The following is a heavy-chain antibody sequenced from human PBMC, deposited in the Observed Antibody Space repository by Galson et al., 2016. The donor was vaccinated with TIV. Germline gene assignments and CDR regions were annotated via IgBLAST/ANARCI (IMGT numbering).Heavy chain of an antibody. J-gene: IGHJ6*02. V-gene: IGHV3-30*04. CDR1: GFTLRSHA. CDR3: VRGGARGYYYYGLDV. CDR2: ISHDEHLK. D-gene: IGHD3-16*01. Sequence: LRLSCPATGFTLRSHALHWVRQAPGKGLEGTAIISHDEHLKYYGDSVKGRFTVSRDLSPNTPSLQIDSLRPEDTARYFCVRGGARGYYYYGLDVWGQGTTVTVSS.